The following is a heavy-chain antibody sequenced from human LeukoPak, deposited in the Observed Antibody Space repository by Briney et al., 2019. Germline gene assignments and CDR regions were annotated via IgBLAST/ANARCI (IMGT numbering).Heavy chain of an antibody. V-gene: IGHV4-61*01. Sequence: PSETLSLTCTVSGGSVSSGSYYWRWIRQPPGKGLEWIGYIYYSGSTNYNPSLKSRVTISVDTSKNQFSLKLSSVTAADTAVYYCARDSPPGDAFDIWGQGTMVTVSS. J-gene: IGHJ3*02. CDR3: ARDSPPGDAFDI. CDR2: IYYSGST. CDR1: GGSVSSGSYY.